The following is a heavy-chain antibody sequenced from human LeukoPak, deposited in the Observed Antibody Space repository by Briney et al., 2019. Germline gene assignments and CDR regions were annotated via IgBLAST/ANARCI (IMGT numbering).Heavy chain of an antibody. Sequence: SETLSLTCAVYGGSLSGYYWSWIRQRPGKGMGWIGEINHSGSTNYNPSLKSRVTISVDTSNNKFSLNRRCVTAADTPGSYCARASPSGIYYYDSSGYYAFFDYWGQGTLVTVSS. CDR3: ARASPSGIYYYDSSGYYAFFDY. CDR2: INHSGST. CDR1: GGSLSGYY. J-gene: IGHJ4*02. V-gene: IGHV4-34*01. D-gene: IGHD3-22*01.